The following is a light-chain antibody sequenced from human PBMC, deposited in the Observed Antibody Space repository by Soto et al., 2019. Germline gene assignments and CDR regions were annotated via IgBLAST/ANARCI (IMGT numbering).Light chain of an antibody. CDR3: QQYNNWPPFT. CDR2: DAS. Sequence: EIVMTQSPATLSVSPGERASLSCRASQSVGSKLAWYKHKPGQAPRLLIYDASTRATGFPTKFSGSGSGKEFILTFSSLQPEDFAVYYCQQYNNWPPFTFGPGTKVDIK. V-gene: IGKV3-15*01. CDR1: QSVGSK. J-gene: IGKJ3*01.